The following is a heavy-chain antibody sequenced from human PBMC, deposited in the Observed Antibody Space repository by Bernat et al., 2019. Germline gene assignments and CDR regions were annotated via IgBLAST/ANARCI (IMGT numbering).Heavy chain of an antibody. V-gene: IGHV3-43*02. D-gene: IGHD4-17*01. CDR2: ISGDGGST. CDR3: ASCTVTTGNFDY. J-gene: IGHJ4*02. CDR1: GFTFDDYA. Sequence: EVQLVESGGGVVQPGGSLRLSCAASGFTFDDYAMHWVRQAPGKGLEWVSLISGDGGSTYYADCVKGRFTISRDNSKNSLYLQMNSLRTEDTALYYCASCTVTTGNFDYWGQGTLVTVSS.